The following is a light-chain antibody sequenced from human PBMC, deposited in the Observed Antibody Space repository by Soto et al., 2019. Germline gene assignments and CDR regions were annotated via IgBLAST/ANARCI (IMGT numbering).Light chain of an antibody. CDR2: DAS. Sequence: DIQMTQYPSTLSASVGDRVTITCRASQSISTWLAWYQQKPGKAPELLISDASSLESGVPSRFSGSGSGAEFTLTISSLQPDDFATYYCQQYNSYSLWTFGQGTKVDIK. J-gene: IGKJ1*01. CDR1: QSISTW. V-gene: IGKV1-5*01. CDR3: QQYNSYSLWT.